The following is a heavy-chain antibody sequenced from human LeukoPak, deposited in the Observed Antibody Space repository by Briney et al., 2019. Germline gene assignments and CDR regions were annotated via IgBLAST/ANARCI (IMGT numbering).Heavy chain of an antibody. V-gene: IGHV4-59*02. Sequence: SETLSLTCTVSGGSVSTSHWNWIRQPPKKELEWFGNVDYSGTTKYNPSLRSRVTLSLDTSKNQFSLKLRSVTAADTALYYCTRGYYEPFDRWGQGTLVTVSS. CDR2: VDYSGTT. J-gene: IGHJ4*02. D-gene: IGHD3-22*01. CDR3: TRGYYEPFDR. CDR1: GGSVSTSH.